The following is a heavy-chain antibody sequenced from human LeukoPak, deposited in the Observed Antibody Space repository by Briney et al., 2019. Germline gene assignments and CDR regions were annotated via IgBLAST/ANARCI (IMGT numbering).Heavy chain of an antibody. J-gene: IGHJ5*02. D-gene: IGHD1-26*01. CDR3: AREWGEWELPQIRFDP. V-gene: IGHV1-69*01. Sequence: GSSVKVSCKASGGTFSSYAISWVRQAPGQGLEWMGGIIPIFGTANYPQKFQGRVTITADESTSTAYMELSSLRSEDTAVYYCAREWGEWELPQIRFDPWGQGTLVTVSS. CDR1: GGTFSSYA. CDR2: IIPIFGTA.